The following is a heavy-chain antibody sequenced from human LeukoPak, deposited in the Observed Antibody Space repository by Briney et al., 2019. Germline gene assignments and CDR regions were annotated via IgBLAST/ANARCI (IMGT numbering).Heavy chain of an antibody. D-gene: IGHD3-9*01. CDR1: GGSFSGYY. CDR2: INHSGST. V-gene: IGHV4-34*01. J-gene: IGHJ3*02. CDR3: ARVELRYFDWLLWDDAFDI. Sequence: SETLSLTCAVYGGSFSGYYWSWIRQPPGKGLEWIGEINHSGSTNYNPSLKSRVTISVDTSKNQFSLKLSSVTAADTAVCYCARVELRYFDWLLWDDAFDIWGQGTMVTVSS.